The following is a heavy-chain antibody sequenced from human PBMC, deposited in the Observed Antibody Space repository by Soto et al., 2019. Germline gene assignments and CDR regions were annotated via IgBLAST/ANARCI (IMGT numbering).Heavy chain of an antibody. CDR2: ISNGVDRA. CDR3: ARYTAVADPYYFDY. V-gene: IGHV3-23*01. D-gene: IGHD6-19*01. J-gene: IGHJ4*02. Sequence: GGSLRLSCAASGFNFATYSMSWVRQAPGKGLEWVAGISNGVDRAYYGDSVKGRFTISRDTSKNMLYLHMNSLRAEDTAIYYCARYTAVADPYYFDYWGQGTLVTVSS. CDR1: GFNFATYS.